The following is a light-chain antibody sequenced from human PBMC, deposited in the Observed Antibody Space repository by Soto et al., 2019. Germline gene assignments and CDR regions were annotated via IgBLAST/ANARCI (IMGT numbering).Light chain of an antibody. CDR3: HQYNKWRRT. J-gene: IGKJ4*01. CDR1: QSVGIK. Sequence: TQSPATVSESIGARATXSCRASQSVGIKLAWYQQKPGQAPRLLMYSASARATGIAARFSGGGSGTDFTLTISSLQTEDFAVYYCHQYNKWRRTFGEGSKLDLK. V-gene: IGKV3-15*01. CDR2: SAS.